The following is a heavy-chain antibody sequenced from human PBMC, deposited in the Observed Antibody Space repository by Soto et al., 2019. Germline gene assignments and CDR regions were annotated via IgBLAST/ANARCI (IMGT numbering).Heavy chain of an antibody. D-gene: IGHD3-22*01. Sequence: ASVKVSCKASGYTFTGYYMHWVRQAPGQGLEWMGWINPNSGGTNYAQKFQGRVTMTRDASISTAYMELSRLRSDDTAVYYCARVRGYYDSSGPFDYWGQGTLVTVSS. CDR2: INPNSGGT. J-gene: IGHJ4*02. CDR1: GYTFTGYY. CDR3: ARVRGYYDSSGPFDY. V-gene: IGHV1-2*02.